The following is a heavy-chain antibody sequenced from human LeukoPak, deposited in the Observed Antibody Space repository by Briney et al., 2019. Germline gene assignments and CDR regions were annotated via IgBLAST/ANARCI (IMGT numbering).Heavy chain of an antibody. CDR1: GFTFSSYA. CDR3: AKDLVGNYYDSNWDYGMDV. CDR2: ISYDGSNK. J-gene: IGHJ6*02. D-gene: IGHD3-22*01. Sequence: TGGSLRLSCAASGFTFSSYAIHWVRQAPGKGLEWVTVISYDGSNKYYADSVKGRFTISRDNSKNTLYLQMNSLGAEDTAVYYCAKDLVGNYYDSNWDYGMDVWGQGTTVTVSS. V-gene: IGHV3-30-3*01.